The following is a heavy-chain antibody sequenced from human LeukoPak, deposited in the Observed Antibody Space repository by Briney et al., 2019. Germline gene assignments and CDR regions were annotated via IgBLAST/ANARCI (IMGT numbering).Heavy chain of an antibody. D-gene: IGHD3-22*01. CDR1: GFSFSSYA. V-gene: IGHV3-30*04. CDR3: ARAPGGYDTSGYYDC. CDR2: ISYDGSNK. J-gene: IGHJ4*02. Sequence: GGSLRLSCAASGFSFSSYAMHWVRQARGKGLEWVAVISYDGSNKYYADSVKGRFTISRDNSKNSLYLQMNSLRADDTAVFYCARAPGGYDTSGYYDCWGQGTLVTVSS.